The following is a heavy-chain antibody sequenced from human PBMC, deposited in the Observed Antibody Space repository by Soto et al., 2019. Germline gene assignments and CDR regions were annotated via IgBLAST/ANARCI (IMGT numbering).Heavy chain of an antibody. V-gene: IGHV4-30-2*01. J-gene: IGHJ4*02. Sequence: PSETLSLTCDVSGDTISTGGYTWAWIRQPPGKALEWIGHTYHSGNPYYNPSLKSRVIISVDRSKNQFSLKVRSVTAADTSVYYCARANYDSSGYYYPDYWGQGTLDTVSS. D-gene: IGHD3-22*01. CDR1: GDTISTGGYT. CDR3: ARANYDSSGYYYPDY. CDR2: TYHSGNP.